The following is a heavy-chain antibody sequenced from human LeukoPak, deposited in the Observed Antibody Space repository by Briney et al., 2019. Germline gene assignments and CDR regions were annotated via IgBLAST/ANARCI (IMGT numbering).Heavy chain of an antibody. J-gene: IGHJ4*02. CDR1: GFTFSTYG. D-gene: IGHD3-10*01. CDR2: VRYDGSNK. Sequence: GGSLRLSCAASGFTFSTYGMHWVRQAPGKGLEWVAVVRYDGSNKYYADFVKGRFTISRDNSKNMLYLQMNSLRGEDTAVYYCAQGSHYYGSGSHRRGHYFDYWGQGTLVTVSS. V-gene: IGHV3-30*02. CDR3: AQGSHYYGSGSHRRGHYFDY.